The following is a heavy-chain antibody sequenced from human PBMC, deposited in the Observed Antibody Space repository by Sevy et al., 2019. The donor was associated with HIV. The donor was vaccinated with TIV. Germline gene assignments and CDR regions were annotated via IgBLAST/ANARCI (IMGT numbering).Heavy chain of an antibody. CDR3: AITKDYYDSSDCPFDY. D-gene: IGHD3-22*01. CDR1: GYTLSQVS. J-gene: IGHJ4*02. CDR2: FDPEDGET. V-gene: IGHV1-24*01. Sequence: ASVKVSCKVSGYTLSQVSMHWVRQVPGKGLEWMGSFDPEDGETIYAQKFQGRLTMTEDTSTDTAYMELSSLKSEDTAVFYCAITKDYYDSSDCPFDYWGQGTLVTVST.